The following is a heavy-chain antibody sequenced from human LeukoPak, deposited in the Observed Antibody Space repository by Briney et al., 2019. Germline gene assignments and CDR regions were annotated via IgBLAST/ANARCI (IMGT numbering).Heavy chain of an antibody. V-gene: IGHV4-39*02. CDR1: GGSISSSSYY. CDR2: IYYSGST. CDR3: VRDIKYFDY. Sequence: SETLSLTCTVSGGSISSSSYYWGWIRQPPGKGLEWIGSIYYSGSTYYNPSLKSRVTISVDTSKNQFSLKLSSVTAADTAVYYCVRDIKYFDYWGQGTLVTVSS. J-gene: IGHJ4*02.